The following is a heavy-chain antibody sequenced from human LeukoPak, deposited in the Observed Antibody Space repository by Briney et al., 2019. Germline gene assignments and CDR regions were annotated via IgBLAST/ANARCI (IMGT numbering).Heavy chain of an antibody. CDR2: IYYSGST. V-gene: IGHV4-59*01. CDR3: ARTRPEITMIVVVKEKDAFDI. Sequence: SEILSLTCTVSGGSISSYYWSWIRQPPGKGLEWIGYIYYSGSTNYNPSLKSRVTISVDTSKNQFSLKLSSVTAADTAVYYCARTRPEITMIVVVKEKDAFDIWGQGTVVTVSS. CDR1: GGSISSYY. D-gene: IGHD3-22*01. J-gene: IGHJ3*02.